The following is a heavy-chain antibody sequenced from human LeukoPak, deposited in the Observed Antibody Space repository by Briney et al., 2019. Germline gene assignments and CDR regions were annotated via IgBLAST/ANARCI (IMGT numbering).Heavy chain of an antibody. J-gene: IGHJ4*02. D-gene: IGHD1-14*01. CDR1: GFTFSSYA. CDR3: AKGELEPPVGDYYFDY. V-gene: IGHV3-23*01. Sequence: QPGGSLRLSCAASGFTFSSYAMSWVRQAPGKGLEWVSAISGSGGSTYYADSVKGRFTISRDNPKNTLYLQVNSLRAEDTAVYYCAKGELEPPVGDYYFDYWGQGTLVTVSS. CDR2: ISGSGGST.